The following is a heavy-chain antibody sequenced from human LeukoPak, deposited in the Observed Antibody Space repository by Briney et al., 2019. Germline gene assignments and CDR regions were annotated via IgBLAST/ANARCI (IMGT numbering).Heavy chain of an antibody. Sequence: ASVKVSCKASGYTFTGYYMHWVRQAPGQGLEWMGRINPNNGATNYAQKFQGRVAMTRDTSISTAFMELTRLRSDDTAVYYCARDYCSSTSCLFDYWGQGTLVTVSS. D-gene: IGHD2-2*01. J-gene: IGHJ4*02. CDR3: ARDYCSSTSCLFDY. V-gene: IGHV1-2*06. CDR1: GYTFTGYY. CDR2: INPNNGAT.